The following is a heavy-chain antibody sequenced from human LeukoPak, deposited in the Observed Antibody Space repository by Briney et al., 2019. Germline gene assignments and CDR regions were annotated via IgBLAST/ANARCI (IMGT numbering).Heavy chain of an antibody. D-gene: IGHD6-19*01. CDR1: GFTFSSYA. V-gene: IGHV3-30-3*01. J-gene: IGHJ4*02. CDR3: ARDQSSSGWLGY. CDR2: ISYDGSNK. Sequence: PGGSLRLSCAASGFTFSSYAMHWVRQAPGKGLEWVAVISYDGSNKYYADSVKGRFTISRDNSKNTLYLQMNSLRVEDRAVYYCARDQSSSGWLGYWGQGTLVTVSS.